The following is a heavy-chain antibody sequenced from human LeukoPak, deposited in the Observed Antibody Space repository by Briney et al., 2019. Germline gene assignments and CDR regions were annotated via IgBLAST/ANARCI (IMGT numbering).Heavy chain of an antibody. CDR3: AREGCSGGSCYHNWFDP. CDR1: GFTFSSYW. Sequence: PGGSLRLSCAASGFTFSSYWMSWVRQAPGKGLEWVANINQDGSEKYYVDSVKGRFTISGDNAKNSLYLQMNSLRAEDTAVYYCAREGCSGGSCYHNWFDPWGQGTLVTVSS. J-gene: IGHJ5*02. V-gene: IGHV3-7*01. D-gene: IGHD2-15*01. CDR2: INQDGSEK.